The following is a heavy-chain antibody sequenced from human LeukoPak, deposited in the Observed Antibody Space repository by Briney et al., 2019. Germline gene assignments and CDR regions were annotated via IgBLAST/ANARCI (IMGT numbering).Heavy chain of an antibody. CDR2: IYYSGST. CDR3: ARASTVVANFDY. Sequence: SETLSLTCTVSGGSISSYYWSWIRQPPGKGLEWIGYIYYSGSTNYNPSLKSRVTISVDTSKNQFSLKLSSVTAADTAVYYCARASTVVANFDYWGQGTLVTVSS. CDR1: GGSISSYY. V-gene: IGHV4-59*01. J-gene: IGHJ4*02. D-gene: IGHD4-23*01.